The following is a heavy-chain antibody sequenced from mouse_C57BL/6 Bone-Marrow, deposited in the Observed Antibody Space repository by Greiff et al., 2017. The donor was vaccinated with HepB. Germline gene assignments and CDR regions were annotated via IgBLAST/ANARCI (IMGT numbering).Heavy chain of an antibody. Sequence: QVQLQQPGAELVMPGASVKLSCKASGYTFTSYWMHWVKQRPGQGLEWIGEIDPSDSYTNYNQKFKGKSTLTVDKSSSTAYMQLSSLTSEDSAVYYCAKEKTLAYAMDYWGQGTSVTVSS. CDR3: AKEKTLAYAMDY. CDR2: IDPSDSYT. V-gene: IGHV1-69*01. CDR1: GYTFTSYW. D-gene: IGHD6-1*01. J-gene: IGHJ4*01.